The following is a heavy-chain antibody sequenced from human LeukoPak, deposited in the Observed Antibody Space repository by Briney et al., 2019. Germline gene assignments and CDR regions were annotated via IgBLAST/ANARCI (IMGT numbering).Heavy chain of an antibody. CDR2: IYTSGST. CDR3: ARVRSSWYYYFDY. J-gene: IGHJ4*02. CDR1: GGSISSGSYY. D-gene: IGHD6-13*01. Sequence: SETLSLTCTVSGGSISSGSYYWSWIRQPAGKGLEWIGRIYTSGSTNYNPSLKSRVTMSVDTSKNQFSLKLSSVTAADTAVYYCARVRSSWYYYFDYWGQGTLVTVSS. V-gene: IGHV4-61*02.